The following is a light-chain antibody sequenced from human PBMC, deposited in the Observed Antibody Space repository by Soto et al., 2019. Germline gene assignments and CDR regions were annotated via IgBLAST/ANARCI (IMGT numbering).Light chain of an antibody. V-gene: IGKV1-5*01. CDR1: QSISSW. CDR2: DAS. J-gene: IGKJ2*01. Sequence: DIQMTQFPSTLSASVGDTVTITCRASQSISSWLAWYQQKPGKAPRLLIYDASSLESGVPSRFSGSGSGTEFTLTISSLQPDDFATFYFQHYKTYPYTFGQGTKLEI. CDR3: QHYKTYPYT.